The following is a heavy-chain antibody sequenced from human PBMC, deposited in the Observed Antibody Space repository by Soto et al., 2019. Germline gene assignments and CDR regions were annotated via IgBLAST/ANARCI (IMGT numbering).Heavy chain of an antibody. Sequence: QVHLVQSGAEVNKHGASVKVSCKGSGYAFTTYGITWVRQAPGQGLEWMGWISAHNGNTNYAQKPQGRATVPRGTSTSTAYIELRSLRSDDTAVYYCARGRYGDYWGQGALVTVSS. CDR1: GYAFTTYG. CDR3: ARGRYGDY. J-gene: IGHJ4*02. V-gene: IGHV1-18*01. CDR2: ISAHNGNT. D-gene: IGHD1-1*01.